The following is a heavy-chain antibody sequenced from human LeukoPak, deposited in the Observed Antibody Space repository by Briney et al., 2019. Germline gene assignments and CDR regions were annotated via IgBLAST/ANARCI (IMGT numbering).Heavy chain of an antibody. D-gene: IGHD3-10*01. CDR2: ISSTSTYI. CDR1: GFTFRTYS. Sequence: GGSLRLSCAASGFTFRTYSMNWVRQAPGKGLEWVSSISSTSTYIYYADSVKGRFTISRDNAKNSLYLQMNSLRAEDTAVYYRARGAGVFDCWGQGTLVTVSS. V-gene: IGHV3-21*01. J-gene: IGHJ4*02. CDR3: ARGAGVFDC.